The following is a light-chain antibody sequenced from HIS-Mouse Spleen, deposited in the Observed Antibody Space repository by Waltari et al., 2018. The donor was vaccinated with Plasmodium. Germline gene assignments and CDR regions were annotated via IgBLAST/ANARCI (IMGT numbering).Light chain of an antibody. CDR2: RNN. J-gene: IGLJ3*02. CDR3: AAWDDSLSGNWV. Sequence: QSVLTQPPSASGTPGQRVPISCSGSSSNIGSNYVYCYQQLPGTAPKLLIYRNNQRPSGVPDRFSGSKSGTSASLAISGLRSEDEADYYCAAWDDSLSGNWVFGGGTKLTVL. CDR1: SSNIGSNY. V-gene: IGLV1-47*01.